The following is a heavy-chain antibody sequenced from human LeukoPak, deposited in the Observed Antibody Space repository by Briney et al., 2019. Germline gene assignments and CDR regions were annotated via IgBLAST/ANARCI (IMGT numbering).Heavy chain of an antibody. Sequence: GGSLRLSCAASGFTFSSYSMNWVRQAPGKGLEWVSSISSSSSYIYYADSVKGRFTISRDNAKNSLYLQMNSLRAEDTAVYYCARGRIGGYCSRTSCYTGYYFDYWGQGTLVTAYS. J-gene: IGHJ4*02. CDR2: ISSSSSYI. D-gene: IGHD2-2*02. CDR3: ARGRIGGYCSRTSCYTGYYFDY. CDR1: GFTFSSYS. V-gene: IGHV3-21*01.